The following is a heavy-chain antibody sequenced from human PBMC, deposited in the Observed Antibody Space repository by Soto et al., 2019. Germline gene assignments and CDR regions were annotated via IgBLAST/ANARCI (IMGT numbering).Heavy chain of an antibody. CDR3: ARGMDYYDSSGYYYGY. V-gene: IGHV1-18*04. CDR1: GYTFTSYG. Sequence: ASVKVSCKASGYTFTSYGISWVRQAPGQGLEWMGWISAYNGNKNYAQKLQGRVTMTADTSTSTAYMELRSLRSDDTAVYYCARGMDYYDSSGYYYGYWGQGTLVTVSS. D-gene: IGHD3-22*01. CDR2: ISAYNGNK. J-gene: IGHJ4*02.